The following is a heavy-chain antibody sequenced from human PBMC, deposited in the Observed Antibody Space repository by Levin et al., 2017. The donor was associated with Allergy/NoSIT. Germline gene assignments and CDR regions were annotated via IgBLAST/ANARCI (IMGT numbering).Heavy chain of an antibody. CDR1: GFTFSSYA. V-gene: IGHV3-23*01. CDR3: AKMFGSGYEDDY. J-gene: IGHJ4*02. D-gene: IGHD5-12*01. Sequence: SCAASGFTFSSYAMSWVRQAPGKGLEWVSAISGSAGSTYYADSVKGRFTISRDNSKNTLYLQMNSLRAEDTAVYYCAKMFGSGYEDDYWGQGTLVTVSS. CDR2: ISGSAGST.